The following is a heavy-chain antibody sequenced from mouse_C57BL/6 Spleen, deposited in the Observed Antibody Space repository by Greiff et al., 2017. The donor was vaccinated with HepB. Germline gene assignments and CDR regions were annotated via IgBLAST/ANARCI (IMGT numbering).Heavy chain of an antibody. CDR3: ARYHSLYAMDY. J-gene: IGHJ4*01. CDR1: GFTFTDYY. CDR2: IRNKANGYTT. Sequence: EVMLVESGGGLVQPGGSLSLSCAASGFTFTDYYMSWVRQPPGKALEWLGFIRNKANGYTTEYSASVKGRFTISRDNSQSILYLQMNALRAEDSATYYCARYHSLYAMDYWGQGTSVTVSS. V-gene: IGHV7-3*01.